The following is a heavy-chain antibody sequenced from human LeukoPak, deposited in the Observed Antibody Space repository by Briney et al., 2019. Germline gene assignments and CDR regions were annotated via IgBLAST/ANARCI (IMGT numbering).Heavy chain of an antibody. D-gene: IGHD6-13*01. CDR2: INPNSGGT. V-gene: IGHV1-2*02. CDR1: GYTFTGYY. CDR3: ARDVFAAYSTHHRFDP. J-gene: IGHJ5*02. Sequence: ASVKVSCKASGYTFTGYYMYWVRQAPGQGLEWMGWINPNSGGTNYAQRFQGRVTMTRDTSISTAYMELSRLTSDDTAVYYCARDVFAAYSTHHRFDPWGQGTLVTVSS.